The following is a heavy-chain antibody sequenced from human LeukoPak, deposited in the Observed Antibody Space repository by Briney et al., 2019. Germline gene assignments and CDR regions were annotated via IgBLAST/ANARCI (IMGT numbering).Heavy chain of an antibody. Sequence: SETLSLTCTVSGGSVSSGSXYXXWIRQPXGKXXXXXXYIYYSGSAKYNPSLKSRVTISVDTSKNQFSLKLTSVTAADTAVYYCARGFGDWGLSWFDPWGQGTLVTVSS. D-gene: IGHD3-10*01. CDR1: GGSVSSGSXY. CDR2: IYYSGSA. CDR3: ARGFGDWGLSWFDP. J-gene: IGHJ5*02. V-gene: IGHV4-61*01.